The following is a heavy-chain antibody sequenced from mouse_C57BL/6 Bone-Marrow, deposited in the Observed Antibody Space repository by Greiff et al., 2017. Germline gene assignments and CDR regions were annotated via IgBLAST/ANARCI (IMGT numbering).Heavy chain of an antibody. CDR1: GYTFTSYW. D-gene: IGHD1-1*01. CDR2: IDPSDSYT. V-gene: IGHV1-69*01. CDR3: ARDSYYYGSSLFAY. Sequence: QVQLQQPGAELVMPGASVKLSCKASGYTFTSYWMHWVKQRPGQGLEWIGEIDPSDSYTNYNQKFKGKSTLTVDKSSSTAYMQLSSLTSEDSAVYYCARDSYYYGSSLFAYWGQGTLVTVSA. J-gene: IGHJ3*01.